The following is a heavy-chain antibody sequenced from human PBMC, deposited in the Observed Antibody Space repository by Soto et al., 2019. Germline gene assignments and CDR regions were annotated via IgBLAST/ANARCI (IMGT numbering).Heavy chain of an antibody. V-gene: IGHV4-39*01. CDR1: GGSISSSSYY. Sequence: QLQLQESGPGLVKPPETLSLTCTVSGGSISSSSYYWGWIRQPPGKGLEWIGSIYYSGSTYYNPSLKSRVTISVDTSKNQFSLKLSSVTAADTAVYYCASRGGWEFDYWGQGTLVTVSS. J-gene: IGHJ4*02. D-gene: IGHD6-19*01. CDR2: IYYSGST. CDR3: ASRGGWEFDY.